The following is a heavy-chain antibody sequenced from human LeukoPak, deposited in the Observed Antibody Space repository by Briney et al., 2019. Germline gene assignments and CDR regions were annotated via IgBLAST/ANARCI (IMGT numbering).Heavy chain of an antibody. J-gene: IGHJ3*02. CDR2: ISSSSSYI. CDR3: ARGNQYYYDSSGYYYIDAFDI. Sequence: PGGSLRLSCAASGFTFSSYSMNWVRQAPGKGLEWVSSISSSSSYIYYADSVKGRFTISRDNAKNSLYLQMNSLRAEDTAVYYCARGNQYYYDSSGYYYIDAFDIWGQGTMVTVSS. V-gene: IGHV3-21*01. D-gene: IGHD3-22*01. CDR1: GFTFSSYS.